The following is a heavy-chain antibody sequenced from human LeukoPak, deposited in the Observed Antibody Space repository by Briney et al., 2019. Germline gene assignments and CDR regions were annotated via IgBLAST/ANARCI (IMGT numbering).Heavy chain of an antibody. CDR2: ISYDGSNK. CDR3: AKDCLDSSSGPDY. D-gene: IGHD6-13*01. CDR1: GFTFSSYG. V-gene: IGHV3-30*18. J-gene: IGHJ4*02. Sequence: GGSLRLSCAASGFTFSSYGMHWVRQAPGKGLEWVAVISYDGSNKYYADSVKGRFTISRDNSKNTLYLQMNSLRAEDTAVYYCAKDCLDSSSGPDYWGQGTLVTVS.